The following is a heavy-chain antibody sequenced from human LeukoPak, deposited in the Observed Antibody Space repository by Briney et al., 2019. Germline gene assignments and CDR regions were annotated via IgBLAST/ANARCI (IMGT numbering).Heavy chain of an antibody. Sequence: GGSLRLSCAASGFTFSSYNMNWVRQAPGKGLEWVASIPSGSSYIYYADSVKGRFTISRDNAKNTLYLQMNSLRAEDTAVYYCARVRFGELSFDYWGQGTLVTVSS. CDR2: IPSGSSYI. CDR3: ARVRFGELSFDY. D-gene: IGHD3-10*01. CDR1: GFTFSSYN. J-gene: IGHJ4*02. V-gene: IGHV3-21*01.